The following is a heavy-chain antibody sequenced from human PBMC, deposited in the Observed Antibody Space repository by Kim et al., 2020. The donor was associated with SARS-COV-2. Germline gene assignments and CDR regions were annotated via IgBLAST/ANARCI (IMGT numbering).Heavy chain of an antibody. V-gene: IGHV4-59*01. D-gene: IGHD3-16*01. J-gene: IGHJ6*02. CDR2: T. CDR3: ARVVTYHYGMDV. Sequence: TNSNASFESRVSISLDTSKNQFSLNLHSVTAADTAVYYCARVVTYHYGMDVWGQGTTVTVSS.